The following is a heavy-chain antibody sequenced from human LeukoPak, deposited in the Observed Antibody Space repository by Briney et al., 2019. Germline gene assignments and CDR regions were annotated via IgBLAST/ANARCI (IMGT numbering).Heavy chain of an antibody. V-gene: IGHV4-30-4*08. CDR2: IYYSGST. Sequence: SSQTLSLTCTVSGGSISSGGYYWSWIRQHPGKGLEWIGYIYYSGSTYYNPSLKSRVTISVDTSKNQFSLKLSSVTAADTAVYYCARAPKGPSDAFDIWGQGTMVTVSS. CDR1: GGSISSGGYY. CDR3: ARAPKGPSDAFDI. J-gene: IGHJ3*02.